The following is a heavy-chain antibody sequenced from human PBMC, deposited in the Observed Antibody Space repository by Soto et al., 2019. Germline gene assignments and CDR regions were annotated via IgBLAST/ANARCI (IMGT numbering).Heavy chain of an antibody. V-gene: IGHV1-69*01. D-gene: IGHD3-3*01. CDR1: GGTFSSYA. Sequence: QVQLVQSGAEVKKPGSSVKVSCKASGGTFSSYAISWVRQAPGQGLEWMGGIIPIFGTANYAQKFQGRVTITADEPTSTAYMELRSLRSEDTAVYYCARDPRKDPFGLGAFDIWGQGTMVTVSS. CDR2: IIPIFGTA. J-gene: IGHJ3*02. CDR3: ARDPRKDPFGLGAFDI.